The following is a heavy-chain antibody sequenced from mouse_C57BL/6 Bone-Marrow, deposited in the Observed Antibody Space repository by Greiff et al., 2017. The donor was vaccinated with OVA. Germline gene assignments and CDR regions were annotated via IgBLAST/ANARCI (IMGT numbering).Heavy chain of an antibody. CDR1: GFNIKDDY. Sequence: EVQLQQSGAELVRPGASVKLSCTASGFNIKDDYMHWVKQRPEQGLEWIGWIDPENGDTEYASKFQGKATITADTSSNTAYLQLSSLTSEDTAVYYCTMTTVVATDAYWGQGTLVTVSA. D-gene: IGHD1-1*01. V-gene: IGHV14-4*01. CDR3: TMTTVVATDAY. J-gene: IGHJ3*01. CDR2: IDPENGDT.